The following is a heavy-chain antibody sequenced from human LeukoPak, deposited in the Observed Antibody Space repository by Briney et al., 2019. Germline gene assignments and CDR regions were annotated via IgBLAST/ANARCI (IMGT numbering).Heavy chain of an antibody. V-gene: IGHV4-61*01. Sequence: PSETLSLTCTVSGASVSSGSYYWSWIRQPPGKGLEWIGYIYYSGSTNYNPSLKSRVTISVDTPKNQFSLKLSSVTAADTAVYYCARGEGLYLFFDIWGQGTMVTVSS. CDR3: ARGEGLYLFFDI. J-gene: IGHJ3*02. CDR1: GASVSSGSYY. CDR2: IYYSGST. D-gene: IGHD3/OR15-3a*01.